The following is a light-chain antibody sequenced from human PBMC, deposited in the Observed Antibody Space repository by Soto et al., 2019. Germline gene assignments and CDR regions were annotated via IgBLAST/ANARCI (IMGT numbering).Light chain of an antibody. Sequence: EVVMTQSPATLSVSPGERATLSCRASQSVSSNLAWYQKIPGQAPRLLIFGASTRATGVPARFSGSGSGTDFTLTISSLQSEDFAVYYCQQYYDWPPRYTFGQGTKLEIK. CDR1: QSVSSN. CDR3: QQYYDWPPRYT. V-gene: IGKV3-15*01. CDR2: GAS. J-gene: IGKJ2*01.